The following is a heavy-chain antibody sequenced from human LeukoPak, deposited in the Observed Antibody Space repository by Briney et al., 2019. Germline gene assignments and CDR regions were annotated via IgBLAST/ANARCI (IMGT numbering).Heavy chain of an antibody. J-gene: IGHJ4*02. V-gene: IGHV4-59*01. Sequence: SETPSLTCTVSGGSISSYYWSWIRQPPGKGLEWIGYIYYSGSTNYNPSLKSRVTISVDTSKNQFSLKLSSVTAADTAVYYCARSIVVVPAAKATFDYWGQGTLVTVSS. D-gene: IGHD2-2*01. CDR3: ARSIVVVPAAKATFDY. CDR2: IYYSGST. CDR1: GGSISSYY.